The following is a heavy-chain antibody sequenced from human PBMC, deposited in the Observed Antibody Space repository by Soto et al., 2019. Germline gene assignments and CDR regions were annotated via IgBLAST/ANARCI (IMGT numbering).Heavy chain of an antibody. CDR3: ATLRGLGEVSPYFDS. D-gene: IGHD3-10*01. CDR2: LYYTGTT. V-gene: IGHV4-59*08. Sequence: QVQLQESGPGLLKPSETLSLTCTVSYDSINNYHWTCIRQPPGNALEWIAYLYYTGTTTFNTSLMSRVPISMDTSKNQFSLKLRSLTAPDTAVYYCATLRGLGEVSPYFDSWGQGLMVTVSS. CDR1: YDSINNYH. J-gene: IGHJ4*02.